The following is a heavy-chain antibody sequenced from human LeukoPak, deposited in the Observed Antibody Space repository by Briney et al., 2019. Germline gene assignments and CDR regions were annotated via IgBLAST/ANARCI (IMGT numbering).Heavy chain of an antibody. J-gene: IGHJ5*02. Sequence: GGSLRLSCAASGFTVSSNYMSWVRQAPGKGLEWVSVIYSGGSTYYADSVKGRFTISRDNSKNTLYLQMNSLRAEDTAVYYCARDRPLRYYGSSGYYWTWGQGTLVTVSS. CDR3: ARDRPLRYYGSSGYYWT. CDR1: GFTVSSNY. V-gene: IGHV3-53*01. D-gene: IGHD3-22*01. CDR2: IYSGGST.